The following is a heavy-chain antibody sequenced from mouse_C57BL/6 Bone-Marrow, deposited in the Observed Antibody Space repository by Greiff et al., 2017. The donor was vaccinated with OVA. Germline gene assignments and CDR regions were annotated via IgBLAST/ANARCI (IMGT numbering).Heavy chain of an antibody. J-gene: IGHJ3*01. CDR1: GFTFSSYA. V-gene: IGHV5-4*01. D-gene: IGHD2-2*01. Sequence: EVQVVESGGGLVKPGGSLKLSCAASGFTFSSYAMSWVRQTPEKRLEWVATISDGGSYTYYPDNVKGRFTISRDNAKNNLYLQMSHPKSEDTAMYYCARGWLRRGFAYWGQGTLVTVSA. CDR3: ARGWLRRGFAY. CDR2: ISDGGSYT.